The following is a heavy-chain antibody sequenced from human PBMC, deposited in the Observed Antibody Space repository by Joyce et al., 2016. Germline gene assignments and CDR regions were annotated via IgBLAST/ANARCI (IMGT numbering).Heavy chain of an antibody. CDR3: ARDGYIGRVGY. V-gene: IGHV3-66*01. J-gene: IGHJ4*02. D-gene: IGHD1-26*01. CDR1: GFSVSSSY. CDR2: LYSDVTT. Sequence: EVQLVESGGGLVQPGGSLRLSCAGAGFSVSSSYMSWVRQAPGKGLEWVSVLYSDVTTYYADSVKGRFTISRDNSKNTLSLQMDSLRAEDTAVYYCARDGYIGRVGYWGQGTLVTVSS.